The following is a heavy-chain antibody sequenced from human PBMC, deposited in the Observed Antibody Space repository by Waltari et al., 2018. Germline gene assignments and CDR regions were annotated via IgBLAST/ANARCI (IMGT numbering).Heavy chain of an antibody. D-gene: IGHD1-26*01. Sequence: QVQLVQSGAEVKKPGSSVKVSCKASGGTFSSYTISWVRQAPGQGLEWMGRIIPILGIANYAQKFQGRVTITADKSTSTAYMELSSLRAEDTAVYYCAREYRVGAFPDYYYGMDVWGQGTTVIVSS. CDR3: AREYRVGAFPDYYYGMDV. CDR2: IIPILGIA. V-gene: IGHV1-69*08. CDR1: GGTFSSYT. J-gene: IGHJ6*02.